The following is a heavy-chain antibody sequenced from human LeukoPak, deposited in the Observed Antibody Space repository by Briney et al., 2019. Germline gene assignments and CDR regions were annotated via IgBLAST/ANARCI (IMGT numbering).Heavy chain of an antibody. J-gene: IGHJ3*02. V-gene: IGHV4-34*01. D-gene: IGHD3-16*02. Sequence: SETLSLTCAVYGGSFSGYYWSWIRQPPGKGLEWIGEINHSGSTNYNPSLKSRVTISVDTSKNQFSLKLSSVTAADTAVYYCASHVSYAFDIWGQGTMVTVSS. CDR3: ASHVSYAFDI. CDR2: INHSGST. CDR1: GGSFSGYY.